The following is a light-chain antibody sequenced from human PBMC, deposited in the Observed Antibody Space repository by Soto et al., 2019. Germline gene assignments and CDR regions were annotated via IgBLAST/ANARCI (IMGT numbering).Light chain of an antibody. V-gene: IGLV1-47*02. CDR2: TNN. CDR3: SSYGGTYSFGVL. J-gene: IGLJ2*01. CDR1: RPSIGSNH. Sequence: QSVLTQPPSASGTPGQRVTISCSGSRPSIGSNHVYWYQQLPGMAPKLLIYTNNQRPSGVPDRFSASKSGTSASLAISGLRSEDEADYYCSSYGGTYSFGVLFGGGTKLTVL.